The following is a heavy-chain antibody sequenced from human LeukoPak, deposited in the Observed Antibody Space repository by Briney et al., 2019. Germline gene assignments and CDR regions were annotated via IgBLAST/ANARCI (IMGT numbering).Heavy chain of an antibody. J-gene: IGHJ5*02. Sequence: PSETLSLTCNVSGYSIGSGHYWGWMRQPPGKGLEWIASIYHDGTPHYNPSLRSPVTISLDTSKNQFYLKLSSVTAADTAVYYCARDSASLGKGWFDPWGQGTLVTVSA. CDR2: IYHDGTP. CDR1: GYSIGSGHY. CDR3: ARDSASLGKGWFDP. V-gene: IGHV4-38-2*02. D-gene: IGHD1-26*01.